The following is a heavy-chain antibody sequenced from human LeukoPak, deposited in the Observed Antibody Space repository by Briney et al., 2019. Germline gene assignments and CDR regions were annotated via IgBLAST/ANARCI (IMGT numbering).Heavy chain of an antibody. J-gene: IGHJ6*02. D-gene: IGHD5-24*01. CDR3: ARVIEEATMYYYYYGMDV. CDR1: GYTFTSYD. Sequence: ASVKVSCKASGYTFTSYDINWVRQATGQGLEWMGWMNPNSGNTGYAQKFQGRVTMTRNTSISTAYMELSSLRSEDTAVYYCARVIEEATMYYYYYGMDVSGQGTTVTVSS. V-gene: IGHV1-8*01. CDR2: MNPNSGNT.